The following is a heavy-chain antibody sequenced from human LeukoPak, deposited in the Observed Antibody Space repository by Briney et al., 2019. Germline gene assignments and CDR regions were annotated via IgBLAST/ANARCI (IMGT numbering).Heavy chain of an antibody. J-gene: IGHJ6*03. CDR3: ARDGERHYYYMDV. CDR1: AFTFSTYS. Sequence: GGSLRLSCAASAFTFSTYSMNWVRQAPGKGLEWVSSISSSSNYKYYADSVKGRFTISRDDAKNSLYLQMNSLRAEDTAVYYCARDGERHYYYMDVWGKGTTVTVSS. V-gene: IGHV3-21*01. CDR2: ISSSSNYK.